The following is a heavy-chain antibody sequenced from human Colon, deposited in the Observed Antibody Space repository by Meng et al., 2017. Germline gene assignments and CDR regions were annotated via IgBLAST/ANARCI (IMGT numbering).Heavy chain of an antibody. V-gene: IGHV4-34*01. CDR2: INHSGST. J-gene: IGHJ4*02. CDR1: GGSFSGYY. Sequence: QGHIQRWGEGLLKPSETLALTCAGYGGSFSGYYWSWIRQPPGKGLEWIGEINHSGSTNYNPSLKSRVTISVDTSKNQFSLKLSSVTAADTAVYYCARGWGYCSSTSCYFLDYWGQGTLVTVSS. D-gene: IGHD2-2*01. CDR3: ARGWGYCSSTSCYFLDY.